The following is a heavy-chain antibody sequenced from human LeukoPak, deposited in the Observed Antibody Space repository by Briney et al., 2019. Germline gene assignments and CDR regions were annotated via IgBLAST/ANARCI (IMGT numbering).Heavy chain of an antibody. V-gene: IGHV3-21*01. CDR1: GFTFSDYS. CDR3: ARGEDTVKYFDY. D-gene: IGHD2-15*01. CDR2: ISSSSSYM. J-gene: IGHJ4*02. Sequence: PGGSLRLSCAASGFTFSDYSMNWVRQALGKELEWVSSISSSSSYMYYADSVKGRFTISRDNAKNSLYLQMNSLRVDDMAVYYCARGEDTVKYFDYWGQGTQVTVSS.